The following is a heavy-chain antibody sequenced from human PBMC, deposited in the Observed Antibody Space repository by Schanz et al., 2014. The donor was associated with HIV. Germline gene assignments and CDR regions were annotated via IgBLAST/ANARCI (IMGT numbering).Heavy chain of an antibody. Sequence: QVQLVQSGAEVKKPGASVKVSCKASGDTFRRYSIHWVRQGPGQGLEWMGGIIPNSGGTNSAQKFQGRVTMTRDTSISTAYMELSRLRSDDTAVYYCASDLSVYSSSSSVWGQGTTVTVSS. V-gene: IGHV1-2*02. J-gene: IGHJ6*02. CDR3: ASDLSVYSSSSSV. CDR1: GDTFRRYS. CDR2: IIPNSGGT. D-gene: IGHD6-13*01.